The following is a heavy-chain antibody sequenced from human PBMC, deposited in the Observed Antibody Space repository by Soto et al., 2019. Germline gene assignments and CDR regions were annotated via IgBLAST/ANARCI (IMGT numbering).Heavy chain of an antibody. CDR3: AKDTMVSTKYDAFDI. D-gene: IGHD3-10*01. V-gene: IGHV3-23*01. Sequence: PGGSLRLSCAASGFPFSNYAMSLVRQSPGKGLEWVSVVSGSSGSAYYADSVKGRFTISRDNSKNTLYLQMNSLRAEDTAVYYCAKDTMVSTKYDAFDIWGQGTIVTVSS. CDR2: VSGSSGSA. J-gene: IGHJ3*02. CDR1: GFPFSNYA.